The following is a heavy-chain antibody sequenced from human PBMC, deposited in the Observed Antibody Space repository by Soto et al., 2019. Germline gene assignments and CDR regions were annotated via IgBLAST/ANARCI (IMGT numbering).Heavy chain of an antibody. V-gene: IGHV4-34*01. CDR2: INHSGST. Sequence: SETLSLTCAVYGGSFSGYYWSWIRQPPGKGLEWIGEINHSGSTNYNPSLKSRVTISVDTSKNQFSLKLSSVTAADTAVYYCARKDFWSGLRFDPWGQGTLVTVSS. CDR3: ARKDFWSGLRFDP. CDR1: GGSFSGYY. D-gene: IGHD3-3*01. J-gene: IGHJ5*02.